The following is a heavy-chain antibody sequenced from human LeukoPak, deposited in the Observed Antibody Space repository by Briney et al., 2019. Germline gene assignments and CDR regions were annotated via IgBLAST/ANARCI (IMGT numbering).Heavy chain of an antibody. J-gene: IGHJ4*02. Sequence: PGGSLRLSCAASGFTFSSYAMSWVRQAPGKGLEWVSAISGSGGSTYYADSVKGRFTISRDNSKNTLYLQMNSLRTEDTAVYYCARAAYCTSTSCHFSGYAQRPLDSWGQGTLVTVSS. V-gene: IGHV3-23*01. CDR3: ARAAYCTSTSCHFSGYAQRPLDS. CDR2: ISGSGGST. CDR1: GFTFSSYA. D-gene: IGHD2-2*01.